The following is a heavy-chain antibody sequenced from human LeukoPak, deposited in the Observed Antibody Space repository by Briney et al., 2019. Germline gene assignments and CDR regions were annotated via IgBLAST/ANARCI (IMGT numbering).Heavy chain of an antibody. CDR2: IKQDGSEK. D-gene: IGHD3-3*01. J-gene: IGHJ4*02. V-gene: IGHV3-7*03. Sequence: GGSLRLSCAASGFTFSSYWMSWVRQAPGKGLEWVANIKQDGSEKYYVDSVKGRFTISRDKAKNSLYLQMNSLRAEDTALYYCAREWGGSDYYFDYWGQGTLVTVSS. CDR1: GFTFSSYW. CDR3: AREWGGSDYYFDY.